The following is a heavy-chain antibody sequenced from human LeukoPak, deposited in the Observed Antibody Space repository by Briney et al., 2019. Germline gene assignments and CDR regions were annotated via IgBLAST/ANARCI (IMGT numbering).Heavy chain of an antibody. CDR3: AKTPLGSRGWYSFDY. V-gene: IGHV3-23*01. D-gene: IGHD6-19*01. J-gene: IGHJ4*02. Sequence: GGSLRLSCAASGFTFGSYAMSWVRQAPGKGLEWVSAISGSGGSTYYADSVKGRFTISRDNSKNTLYLQMNSLRAEDTAVYYCAKTPLGSRGWYSFDYWGQGTLVTVSS. CDR2: ISGSGGST. CDR1: GFTFGSYA.